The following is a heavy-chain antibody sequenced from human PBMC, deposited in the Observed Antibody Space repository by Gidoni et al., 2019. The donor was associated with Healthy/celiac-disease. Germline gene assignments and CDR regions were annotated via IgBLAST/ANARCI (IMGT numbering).Heavy chain of an antibody. J-gene: IGHJ6*02. CDR3: ARAYYFSMDV. CDR2: INPNSGGT. Sequence: VQLVQYGAEVKKPGASVKVACKASGYTFTGYYMHWVRHAPGHGLEWMGWINPNSGGTNCAQKFHGRVTMTRDTSISTAYMELSRLRSDDTAVYYCARAYYFSMDVWGQATTVTVSS. V-gene: IGHV1-2*02. CDR1: GYTFTGYY.